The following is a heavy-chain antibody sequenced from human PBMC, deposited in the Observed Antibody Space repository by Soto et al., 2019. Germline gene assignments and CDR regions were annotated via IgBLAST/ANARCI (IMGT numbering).Heavy chain of an antibody. V-gene: IGHV1-18*01. J-gene: IGHJ4*02. CDR3: ARVSGSYYYAPGY. CDR2: ISTYNGNT. CDR1: GYTFTNYN. D-gene: IGHD1-26*01. Sequence: QVQLVQFGAEVKKPGASVKVSCKASGYTFTNYNISWVRQAPGQGLEWMGGISTYNGNTNYEQKFQGRVTMTTDTSTTTAYMEVRSLRSDDTAVYYCARVSGSYYYAPGYWGQGTLVTVSS.